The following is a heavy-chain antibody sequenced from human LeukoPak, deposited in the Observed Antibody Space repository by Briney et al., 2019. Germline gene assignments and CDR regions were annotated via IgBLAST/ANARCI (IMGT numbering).Heavy chain of an antibody. D-gene: IGHD2-2*02. V-gene: IGHV4-39*01. CDR3: ARQGVRGYCSSTSCYTFDY. J-gene: IGHJ4*02. CDR1: GGSISSSSYY. CDR2: IYYSGST. Sequence: PSETLSLTCTVSGGSISSSSYYWGWIRQPPGKGLEWIGSIYYSGSTYYNPSLKSRVTISVDSSKNQFSLKLSSVTAADTAVYYCARQGVRGYCSSTSCYTFDYWGRGTLVTVSS.